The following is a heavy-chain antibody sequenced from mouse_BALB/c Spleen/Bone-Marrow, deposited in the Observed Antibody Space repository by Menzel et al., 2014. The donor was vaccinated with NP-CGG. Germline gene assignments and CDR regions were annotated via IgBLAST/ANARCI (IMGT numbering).Heavy chain of an antibody. D-gene: IGHD1-2*01. CDR3: ARGNGYHFDY. J-gene: IGHJ2*01. CDR1: GDSITSSY. Sequence: EVKLQESGPSLVEPSQTLSLTCSVTGDSITSSYWNWIRKFPGNKLEYMGYISYSGNAYYNPSLKSRISLTRDTSKNQYYLQLNSVTTEDTATYFCARGNGYHFDYWGQGTTLTVSS. V-gene: IGHV3-8*02. CDR2: ISYSGNA.